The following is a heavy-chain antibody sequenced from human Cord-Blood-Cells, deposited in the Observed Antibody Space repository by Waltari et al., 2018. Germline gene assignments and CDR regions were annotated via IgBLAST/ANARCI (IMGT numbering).Heavy chain of an antibody. CDR1: GGTFSSYA. CDR3: AREGGKQLVLAFDI. CDR2: IIPIFGTA. V-gene: IGHV1-69*01. Sequence: VQLVQSGAEVKKPGSAVMVSCKASGGTFSSYAISWVRSAPGQGLEWMGGIIPIFGTANYAQKCQGRVTITADESTSTAYMELSSLRSEDTAVYYCAREGGKQLVLAFDIWGQGTMVTVSS. J-gene: IGHJ3*02. D-gene: IGHD6-6*01.